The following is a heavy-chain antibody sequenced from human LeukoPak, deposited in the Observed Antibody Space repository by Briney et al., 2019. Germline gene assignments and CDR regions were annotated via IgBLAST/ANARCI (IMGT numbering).Heavy chain of an antibody. CDR3: ARDHQQYAVDY. J-gene: IGHJ4*02. V-gene: IGHV3-7*01. Sequence: GGSLRLSCAASGFTFSDYYMSWIRQAPGKGLEWVANIKQDGSEKYYVDSVKGRFTISRDNAKNSLYLQMNSLRAEDTAVYYCARDHQQYAVDYWGQGTLVTVSS. CDR1: GFTFSDYY. D-gene: IGHD6-13*01. CDR2: IKQDGSEK.